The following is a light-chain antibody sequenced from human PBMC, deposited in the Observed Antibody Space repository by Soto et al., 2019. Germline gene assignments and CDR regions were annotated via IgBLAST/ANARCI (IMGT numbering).Light chain of an antibody. J-gene: IGKJ1*01. CDR1: QSINNR. CDR2: DAS. CDR3: QKFIDASR. V-gene: IGKV1-5*01. Sequence: IQMTQSPSTLSASIGDRVTITCRASQSINNRLARYQQMPGKAPNLLIYDASSLESGVPSRFRGSGSETEFTLTISGLQPDDFATYHCQKFIDASRFGHGNKGGIK.